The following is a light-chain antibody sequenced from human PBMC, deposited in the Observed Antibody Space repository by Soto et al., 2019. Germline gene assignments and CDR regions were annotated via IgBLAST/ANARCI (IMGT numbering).Light chain of an antibody. CDR1: QSVSYSSNNKNY. V-gene: IGKV4-1*01. CDR3: QQYYNTPYT. J-gene: IGKJ2*01. Sequence: DIVMTQSPDSLAVSLGERATIYCKSSQSVSYSSNNKNYLAWYQQKPGQPPKLLIFWASTRESGVPDRFSGSGSGTDFTLTISSLQAEDVAVYYCQQYYNTPYTFGQGTKLEIK. CDR2: WAS.